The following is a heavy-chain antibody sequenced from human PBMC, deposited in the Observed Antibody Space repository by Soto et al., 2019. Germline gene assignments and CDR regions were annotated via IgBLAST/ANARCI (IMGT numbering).Heavy chain of an antibody. J-gene: IGHJ1*01. D-gene: IGHD4-4*01. CDR3: ARPLDYSNLDFQH. V-gene: IGHV5-10-1*01. Sequence: GESLKLSFKGSGYSFTSYWISWVRQMPGKGLEWMGRIDPSDSYTNYSPSFQGHVTISADKSISTAYLQWSSLKASDTAMYYCARPLDYSNLDFQHWGQGTLVTVSS. CDR2: IDPSDSYT. CDR1: GYSFTSYW.